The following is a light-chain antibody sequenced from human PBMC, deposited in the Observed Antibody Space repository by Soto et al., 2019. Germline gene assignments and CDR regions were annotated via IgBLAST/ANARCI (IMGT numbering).Light chain of an antibody. J-gene: IGLJ2*01. CDR2: DVS. CDR1: GCDVGTYDY. CDR3: NSYLTNFVA. Sequence: QSVLTQPASVSGSLGQSVTISCTGTGCDVGTYDYVSWYQQHPGKAPKLMIFDVSSRPSGISDRFSGSKSGNTASLTISGLQAEDEADYYCNSYLTNFVAFGGGTKLTVL. V-gene: IGLV2-14*03.